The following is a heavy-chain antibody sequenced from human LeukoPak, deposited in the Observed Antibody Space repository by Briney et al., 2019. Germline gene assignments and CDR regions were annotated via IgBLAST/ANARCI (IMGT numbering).Heavy chain of an antibody. D-gene: IGHD1-26*01. V-gene: IGHV6-1*01. CDR2: TYYRSQWYY. J-gene: IGHJ3*02. CDR3: ARKGGRNDAFGI. Sequence: SQTLSLTCAISGDSVSSNSGAWNWIRQSPSRGLEWLGRTYYRSQWYYDYAGSVKSRILIHPDTSKNQFSLQLNSVTPDDTAVYYCARKGGRNDAFGIWGQGTMVTVSS. CDR1: GDSVSSNSGA.